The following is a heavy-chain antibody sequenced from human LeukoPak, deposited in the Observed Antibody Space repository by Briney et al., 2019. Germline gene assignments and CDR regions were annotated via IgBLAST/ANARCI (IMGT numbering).Heavy chain of an antibody. CDR2: ISAYNGNT. CDR3: ARELLYSNSPGSD. CDR1: GGTFSSYA. V-gene: IGHV1-18*01. D-gene: IGHD4-11*01. J-gene: IGHJ4*02. Sequence: ASVKVSCKASGGTFSSYAISWVRQAPGQGLEWMGWISAYNGNTNYAQKLQGRVTMTTDTSTSTAYMELRSLRSDDTAVYYCARELLYSNSPGSDWGQGTLVTVSS.